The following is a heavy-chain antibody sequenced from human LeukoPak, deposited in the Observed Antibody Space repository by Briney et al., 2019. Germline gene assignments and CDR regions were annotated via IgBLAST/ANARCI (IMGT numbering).Heavy chain of an antibody. CDR1: GRSISSYY. CDR2: IYYSGST. CDR3: ARDAAADTGVFDY. J-gene: IGHJ4*02. V-gene: IGHV4-59*01. D-gene: IGHD6-13*01. Sequence: PSETLSLTCTVSGRSISSYYWSWIRQPPGKGLEWIGYIYYSGSTNYNPSLKSRVTISVDTSKNQFSLKLSSVTAADTAVYYCARDAAADTGVFDYWGQGTLVTVSS.